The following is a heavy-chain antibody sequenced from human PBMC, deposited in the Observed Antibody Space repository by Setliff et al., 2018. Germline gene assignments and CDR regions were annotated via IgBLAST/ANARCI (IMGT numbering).Heavy chain of an antibody. CDR3: ARDPRSGSYKGFDH. CDR2: INPNSGGT. V-gene: IGHV1-2*06. D-gene: IGHD1-26*01. J-gene: IGHJ4*02. Sequence: GASVKVSCKASGYTFTGYYMHWVRQAPGQGLEWMGRINPNSGGTNYAQKFQGRVTMTRDTSISTAYMELSRLRSDDTAVYYCARDPRSGSYKGFDHWGQGTLVTVSS. CDR1: GYTFTGYY.